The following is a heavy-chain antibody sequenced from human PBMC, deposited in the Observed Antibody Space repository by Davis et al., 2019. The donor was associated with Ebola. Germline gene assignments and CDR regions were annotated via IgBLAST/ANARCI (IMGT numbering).Heavy chain of an antibody. CDR3: ARVYTYYYDSSGYLDY. CDR2: IYYSGST. Sequence: MPSETLSLTCTVSGGSIRSGDYYWSWIRQPPGKGLEWIGYIYYSGSTYYNPSLKSRVTISVDTSKNQFSLKLSSVTAADTAVYYCARVYTYYYDSSGYLDYWGQGTLVTVSS. D-gene: IGHD3-22*01. J-gene: IGHJ4*02. V-gene: IGHV4-30-4*01. CDR1: GGSIRSGDYY.